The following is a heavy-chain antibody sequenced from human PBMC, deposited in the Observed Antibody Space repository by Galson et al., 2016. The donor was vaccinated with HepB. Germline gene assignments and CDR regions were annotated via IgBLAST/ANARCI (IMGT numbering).Heavy chain of an antibody. CDR2: IYSGGIT. CDR1: GFTVSSNY. J-gene: IGHJ6*02. D-gene: IGHD6-25*01. Sequence: SLRLSCAASGFTVSSNYMTWVRQAPGKGLEWVSIIYSGGITHYTDSVRGRFTISRDNSKNTLFLQMNSLRAEDSAVYYCASPTRRPHGMDAWGQGTMVTVSS. CDR3: ASPTRRPHGMDA. V-gene: IGHV3-53*01.